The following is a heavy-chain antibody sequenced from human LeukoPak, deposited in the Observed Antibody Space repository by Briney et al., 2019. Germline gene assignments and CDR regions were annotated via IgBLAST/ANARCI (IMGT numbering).Heavy chain of an antibody. CDR2: IYYSGST. J-gene: IGHJ4*02. V-gene: IGHV4-39*01. D-gene: IGHD3-10*01. CDR3: ARAYGSGSYFANY. CDR1: GGSISSSSYS. Sequence: SETLSLTCTVSGGSISSSSYSRGWIRQPPGKGLEWIGSIYYSGSTYYNPSLKSRVTISVDTSKNQFSLKLSSVTAADTAVYYCARAYGSGSYFANYWGQGTLVTVSS.